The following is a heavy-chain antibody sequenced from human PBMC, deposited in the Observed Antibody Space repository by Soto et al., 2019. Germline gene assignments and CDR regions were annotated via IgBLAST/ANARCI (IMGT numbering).Heavy chain of an antibody. CDR1: GGTFSSYG. J-gene: IGHJ6*02. D-gene: IGHD2-15*01. V-gene: IGHV1-69*12. Sequence: QVQLVQSGAEVKKPGSSVKVSCKASGGTFSSYGISWVRQAPGQGLEWMGGIIPIFGTANYAQKFQGRVTMTADESTSTAYMELSSLISEDTAVYYCARARSCSAYYYGMDVWGQGTTVTVSS. CDR2: IIPIFGTA. CDR3: ARARSCSAYYYGMDV.